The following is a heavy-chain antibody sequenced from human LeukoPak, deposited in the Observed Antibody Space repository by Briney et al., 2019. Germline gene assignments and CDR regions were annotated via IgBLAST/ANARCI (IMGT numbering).Heavy chain of an antibody. D-gene: IGHD6-19*01. Sequence: GGSLRLSCAASGFAFSSYDMHWVRQATGKGLEWVSAIGTAGDTYYPGSVKGRFTISRENAKNSLYLQMNSLRAGDTAVYYCARGAPKLAVAGPYFDYWGQGTLVTVSS. J-gene: IGHJ4*02. V-gene: IGHV3-13*01. CDR2: IGTAGDT. CDR3: ARGAPKLAVAGPYFDY. CDR1: GFAFSSYD.